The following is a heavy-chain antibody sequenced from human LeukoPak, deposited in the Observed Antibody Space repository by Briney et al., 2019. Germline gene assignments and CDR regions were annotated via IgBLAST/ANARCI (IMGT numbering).Heavy chain of an antibody. Sequence: GESLKISCKGSGYSFASYWIAWVRQLPAKGLEWVGIIYPGDSDTRYSPSFQGQVTISADKSISTAYLQWSSLKASDTAMYYCARSINFWSGYYYESFDYWGQGTLVTVSS. D-gene: IGHD3-3*01. J-gene: IGHJ4*02. CDR2: IYPGDSDT. CDR3: ARSINFWSGYYYESFDY. V-gene: IGHV5-51*01. CDR1: GYSFASYW.